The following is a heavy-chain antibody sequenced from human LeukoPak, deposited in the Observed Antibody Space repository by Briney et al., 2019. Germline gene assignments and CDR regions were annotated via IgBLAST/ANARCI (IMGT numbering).Heavy chain of an antibody. CDR2: TWDGGST. J-gene: IGHJ5*02. D-gene: IGHD6-13*01. V-gene: IGHV3-43*01. Sequence: TGGSLRLSCAASGFTFDDYTMHWVRQAPGKGLEWVSLTWDGGSTYYADSVKGRFTISRDNSKNSLYLQMNSLRAEDTAVYYCARDDIAAAGTWGQGTLVTVSS. CDR1: GFTFDDYT. CDR3: ARDDIAAAGT.